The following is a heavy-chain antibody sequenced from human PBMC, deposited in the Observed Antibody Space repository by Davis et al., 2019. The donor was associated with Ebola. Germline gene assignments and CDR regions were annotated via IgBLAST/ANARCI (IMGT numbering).Heavy chain of an antibody. CDR1: GFTFSVYY. J-gene: IGHJ4*02. V-gene: IGHV3-74*01. D-gene: IGHD3-22*01. CDR2: INPDGGRT. Sequence: HTGGSLRLSCAASGFTFSVYYMSWIRQAPGKGPEWVSRINPDGGRTGYADSVKGRFTISRDNAKNTVYLEMNSLKAEDTAVYYCARDFDRVREWGQGTLVTVSS. CDR3: ARDFDRVRE.